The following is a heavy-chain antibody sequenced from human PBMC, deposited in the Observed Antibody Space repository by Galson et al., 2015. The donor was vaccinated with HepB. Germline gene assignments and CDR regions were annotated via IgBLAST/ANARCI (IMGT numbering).Heavy chain of an antibody. CDR3: ARDQGYCSGITCLIYDY. V-gene: IGHV3-23*01. J-gene: IGHJ4*02. Sequence: SLRLSCAASGFTFKSHSMNWVRQAPGKGLEWVSAISENGGSTHYADSVKGRFTISRDNSKNTLYLQMNSVRAEDTAVYYCARDQGYCSGITCLIYDYWGQGTVVTVS. CDR1: GFTFKSHS. D-gene: IGHD2-2*01. CDR2: ISENGGST.